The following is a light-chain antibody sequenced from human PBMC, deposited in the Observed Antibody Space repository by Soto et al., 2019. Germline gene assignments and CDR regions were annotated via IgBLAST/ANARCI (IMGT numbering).Light chain of an antibody. J-gene: IGKJ5*01. CDR3: QQRHMWPIT. V-gene: IGKV3-11*01. Sequence: EVVLTQSPVTLSLSPGERATLSCRASQSFRGLLSWYQQKPGQAPRLLIYDAYNRAPGIPPRFSGSGSGTDFTLTISSLEPEDSAVYYCQQRHMWPITFGQGTCLEIK. CDR1: QSFRGL. CDR2: DAY.